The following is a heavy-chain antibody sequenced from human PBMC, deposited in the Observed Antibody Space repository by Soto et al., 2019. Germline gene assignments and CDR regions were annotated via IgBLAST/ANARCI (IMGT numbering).Heavy chain of an antibody. D-gene: IGHD3-3*01. CDR1: GFTFSSYS. Sequence: GGSLKLSCAASGFTFSSYSMNWVRQAPGKGLEWVSSISISSSYIYYADSVNGRFTISRDNAKNSLYLQMNSLRAEDTAVYYCARVGFADYDFWSGYYLFDYWGQGTLVTVSS. V-gene: IGHV3-21*01. J-gene: IGHJ4*02. CDR3: ARVGFADYDFWSGYYLFDY. CDR2: ISISSSYI.